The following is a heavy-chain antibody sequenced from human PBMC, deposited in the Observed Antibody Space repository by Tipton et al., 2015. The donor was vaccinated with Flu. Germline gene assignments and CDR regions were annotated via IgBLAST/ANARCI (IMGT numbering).Heavy chain of an antibody. Sequence: TLSLTCTVSGGSINSDSYYWGWIRQPPGKGPEWIGSMLYGGSTYYNPSLESRVTISLDTSKNQFSLKLSSVTAADTAVYYCARDDSGFNDYWGPGTLVTVSS. V-gene: IGHV4-39*07. J-gene: IGHJ4*02. CDR2: MLYGGST. CDR3: ARDDSGFNDY. D-gene: IGHD3-22*01. CDR1: GGSINSDSYY.